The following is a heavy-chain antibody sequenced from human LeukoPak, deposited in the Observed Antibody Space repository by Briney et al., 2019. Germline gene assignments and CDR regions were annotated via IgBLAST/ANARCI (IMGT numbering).Heavy chain of an antibody. J-gene: IGHJ3*01. Sequence: PGGSLRLSCAASGFTFSSYDMHWVRQATGKGLEWVSAIDTAGNTFYPGSVRGRFTISRENAKNSLYLQMNNVRAGDTAVYYCARKSKVTSVMDMWGQATMVTVSS. CDR2: IDTAGNT. CDR1: GFTFSSYD. CDR3: ARKSKVTSVMDM. V-gene: IGHV3-13*04. D-gene: IGHD3-16*01.